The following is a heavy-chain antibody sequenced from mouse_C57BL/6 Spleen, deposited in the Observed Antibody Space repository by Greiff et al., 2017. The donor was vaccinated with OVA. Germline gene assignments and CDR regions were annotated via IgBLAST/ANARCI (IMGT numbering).Heavy chain of an antibody. CDR2: IHPNSGST. Sequence: QVQLQQPGAELVKPGASVKLSCKASGYTFTSYWMHWVKQRPGQGLEWIGMIHPNSGSTNYNEKFKSKATLTVDKSSSTAYMQLSSLPSQDSAVYYCAGQITKVVARGGYFDYWGQGTTVTVSS. CDR3: AGQITKVVARGGYFDY. CDR1: GYTFTSYW. V-gene: IGHV1-64*01. D-gene: IGHD1-1*01. J-gene: IGHJ2*01.